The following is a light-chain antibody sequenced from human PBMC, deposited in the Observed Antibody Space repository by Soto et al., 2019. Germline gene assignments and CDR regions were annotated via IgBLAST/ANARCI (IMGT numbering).Light chain of an antibody. CDR1: SGHSSYA. CDR3: QTWGTGIVV. CDR2: LNSDGSH. J-gene: IGLJ2*01. V-gene: IGLV4-69*01. Sequence: QSVLTQSPSASASLGASVKLTCTLSSGHSSYAIAWHQQQPQKGPRYLMKLNSDGSHSKGDGIPDRFSGSSSGAERYLTSASLQSGDESDYYCQTWGTGIVVFGGGTKLTVL.